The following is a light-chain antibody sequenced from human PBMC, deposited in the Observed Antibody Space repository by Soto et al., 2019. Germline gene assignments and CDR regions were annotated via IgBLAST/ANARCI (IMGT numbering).Light chain of an antibody. Sequence: QSALTQPASVSGSPGQSITISCTGTGSDIGAYKFVSWFQQHPGKAPKLMIYEVTNRPSGVSDRFSGSQSDNTASLTISRLQAEDEADYYCTSFTTSNTWVFGGGTKVTVL. CDR1: GSDIGAYKF. CDR3: TSFTTSNTWV. CDR2: EVT. V-gene: IGLV2-14*01. J-gene: IGLJ3*02.